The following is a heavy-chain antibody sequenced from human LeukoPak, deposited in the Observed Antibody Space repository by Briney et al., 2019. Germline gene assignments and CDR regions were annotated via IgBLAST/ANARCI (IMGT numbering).Heavy chain of an antibody. CDR3: VVGGSPGY. CDR2: ISTDGYTT. V-gene: IGHV3-74*01. J-gene: IGHJ4*02. D-gene: IGHD2-15*01. CDR1: GLAFRAYK. Sequence: GGSLRLSCAASGLAFRAYKMDWVRQAPRKGLVWVSRISTDGYTTDYADFVQGRFTASRDNTKNTWSLEMNSLRAEDTAVYYCVVGGSPGYWGQGTLVTVSS.